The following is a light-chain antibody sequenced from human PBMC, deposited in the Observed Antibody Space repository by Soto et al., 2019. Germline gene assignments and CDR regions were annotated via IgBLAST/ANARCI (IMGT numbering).Light chain of an antibody. CDR2: DVR. V-gene: IGLV2-11*01. CDR1: SSDVGGYNY. Sequence: QSALTQPRSVSGSPGQSVTISYTGGSSDVGGYNYVSWYQQHPGKAPKLMIYDVRMRPSGVPDRFSGSKSGNTASLTISRLQAEDEADYYRCSYAGIDSFYVFGSGTKVTVL. CDR3: CSYAGIDSFYV. J-gene: IGLJ1*01.